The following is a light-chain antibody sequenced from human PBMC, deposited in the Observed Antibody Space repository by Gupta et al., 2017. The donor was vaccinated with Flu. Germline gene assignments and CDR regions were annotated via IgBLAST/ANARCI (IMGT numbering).Light chain of an antibody. CDR2: EVS. J-gene: IGLJ1*01. Sequence: QPALPPPASVSASPAQSITLSCTGTSSDVGGYDYVSWYQQHPGKAPKVIIYEVSNRPPVVSYRFSGSKSGNTASLTISVLQAEDEADYYCSSHTSSSTYVFGTGTKVTVL. V-gene: IGLV2-14*01. CDR1: SSDVGGYDY. CDR3: SSHTSSSTYV.